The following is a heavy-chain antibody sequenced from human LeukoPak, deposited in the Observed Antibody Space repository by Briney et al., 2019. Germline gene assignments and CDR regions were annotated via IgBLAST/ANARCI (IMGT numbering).Heavy chain of an antibody. CDR1: GYTFTGYY. J-gene: IGHJ4*02. Sequence: ASVKVSCEASGYTFTGYYIHWVRQAPGQGLEWMGWINSNTGGTNYAQRFQGRVTMTRDTSISTVYMELSSLTFEDTAVYYCARGTLVVVTAASHFDYWGQGTLVTVSS. V-gene: IGHV1-2*02. CDR2: INSNTGGT. D-gene: IGHD2-21*02. CDR3: ARGTLVVVTAASHFDY.